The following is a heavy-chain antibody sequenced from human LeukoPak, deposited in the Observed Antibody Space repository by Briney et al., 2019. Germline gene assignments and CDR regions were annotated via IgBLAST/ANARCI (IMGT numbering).Heavy chain of an antibody. CDR3: ARESWYFDL. Sequence: GGSLRLSCAASEFTFSNYAMTWVRQAPGKGLKWVSAISGSGGSTYYADSVKGRFTISRDNAKNSLYLQMNSLRAEDTAVYYCARESWYFDLWGRGTLVTVSS. CDR2: ISGSGGST. CDR1: EFTFSNYA. J-gene: IGHJ2*01. V-gene: IGHV3-23*01.